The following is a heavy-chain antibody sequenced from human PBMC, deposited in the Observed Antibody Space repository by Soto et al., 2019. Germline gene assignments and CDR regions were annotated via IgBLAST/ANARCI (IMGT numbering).Heavy chain of an antibody. D-gene: IGHD4-4*01. CDR3: VKDKLYSNYEHYFYH. CDR1: GFSFQNYA. Sequence: EVQLVESGGGLVQPGRSLRLSCAASGFSFQNYAMHWVRQAPGKGLEWVSGISWNRGTIGYADSVRGRFTISRDNAKNSLYLQMNSLRPEDTAFYYCVKDKLYSNYEHYFYHWGQGTLVTVSS. V-gene: IGHV3-9*01. J-gene: IGHJ4*02. CDR2: ISWNRGTI.